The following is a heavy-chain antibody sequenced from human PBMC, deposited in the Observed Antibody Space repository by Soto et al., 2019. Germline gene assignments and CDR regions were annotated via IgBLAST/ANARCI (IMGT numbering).Heavy chain of an antibody. Sequence: ASVKVSCKASGYTFTGYYMHWVLQAPGQGLEWMGWINPNSGGTNYAQKFQGRVTMTRDTSISTAYMELSRLRSDDTAVYYCARDLGPDDYVWGSYRYGWFDPWGQGTLVTVSS. CDR2: INPNSGGT. CDR3: ARDLGPDDYVWGSYRYGWFDP. J-gene: IGHJ5*02. D-gene: IGHD3-16*02. CDR1: GYTFTGYY. V-gene: IGHV1-2*02.